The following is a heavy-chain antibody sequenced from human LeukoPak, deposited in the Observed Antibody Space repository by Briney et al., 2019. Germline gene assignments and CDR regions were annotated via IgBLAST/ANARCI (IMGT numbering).Heavy chain of an antibody. Sequence: GGSLRLSCAASGFIFSESWMSWVRQVPGQGLEWVAHINHEGGGIQYVDSVKGRFTISRDNAKGSVYLQMNSLRAEDTAIYHCATYINWVAGDVWGQGTTVIVSS. CDR1: GFIFSESW. V-gene: IGHV3-7*01. CDR3: ATYINWVAGDV. CDR2: INHEGGGI. D-gene: IGHD7-27*01. J-gene: IGHJ6*02.